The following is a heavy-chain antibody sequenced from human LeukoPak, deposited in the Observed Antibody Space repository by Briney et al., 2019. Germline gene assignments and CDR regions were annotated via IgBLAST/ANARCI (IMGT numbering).Heavy chain of an antibody. CDR2: ISATDGST. CDR3: VACASASCYGDRFDP. V-gene: IGHV3-23*01. D-gene: IGHD2-2*01. CDR1: GFTFASHA. Sequence: SGGSLRLSCAASGFTFASHAMTWVRQAPGKGLEWVSSISATDGSTYYADSVRGRFTTSRDNSKNTLFLQMNRLGAEDTALYYCVACASASCYGDRFDPWGQGTLVTVSS. J-gene: IGHJ5*02.